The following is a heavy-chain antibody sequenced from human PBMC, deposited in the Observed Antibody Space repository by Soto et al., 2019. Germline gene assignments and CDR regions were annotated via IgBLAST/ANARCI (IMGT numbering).Heavy chain of an antibody. CDR3: SHRSRCYAYHFGQ. CDR2: IFWDDDK. D-gene: IGHD2-2*01. Sequence: QITLKESGPTLVKPTQTLTLTCSFSGFSLSTRGVGVGWIRQPPGKALEWLALIFWDDDKWYSPSLRSRLTNPEEPPKNQVALKMTNMDPVETAKYYCSHRSRCYAYHFGQWGQGTLVTVSS. CDR1: GFSLSTRGVG. V-gene: IGHV2-5*02. J-gene: IGHJ4*02.